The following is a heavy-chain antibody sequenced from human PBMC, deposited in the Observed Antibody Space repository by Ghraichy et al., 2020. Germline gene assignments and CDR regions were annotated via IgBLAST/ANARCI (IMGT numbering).Heavy chain of an antibody. D-gene: IGHD4-17*01. J-gene: IGHJ6*02. Sequence: GGSLRLSCAGSGFTFSHYAMSWVRQAPGKGLEWVLTISGSAGSTYYADSVKGRFSISRENSKNTLYLQASTLTAEDTAVYFCAKADYGDPWGLDVWGQGTAVTVSS. CDR1: GFTFSHYA. CDR3: AKADYGDPWGLDV. V-gene: IGHV3-23*01. CDR2: ISGSAGST.